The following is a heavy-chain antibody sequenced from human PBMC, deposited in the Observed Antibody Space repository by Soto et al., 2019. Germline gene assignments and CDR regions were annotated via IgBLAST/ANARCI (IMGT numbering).Heavy chain of an antibody. CDR3: ARRSVKIRYFDWSAFDI. V-gene: IGHV1-8*01. CDR2: MNPNSGNT. J-gene: IGHJ3*02. D-gene: IGHD3-9*01. CDR1: GYTFTSYD. Sequence: GASVKVSCKVSGYTFTSYDINWVRQATGQGLEWMGWMNPNSGNTGYAQKFQGRVTMTRNTSISTAYMELSSLRSEDTAVYYCARRSVKIRYFDWSAFDIWGQGTMVTVSS.